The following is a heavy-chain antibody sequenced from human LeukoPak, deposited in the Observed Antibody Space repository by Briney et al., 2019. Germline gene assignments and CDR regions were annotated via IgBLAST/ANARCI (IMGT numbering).Heavy chain of an antibody. CDR2: IKQDGSEK. J-gene: IGHJ6*02. D-gene: IGHD2-2*01. V-gene: IGHV3-7*03. CDR3: TRHSDTYCSRANCYVDNFYGLDV. CDR1: GFTFRSYW. Sequence: PGGSLRLSCAASGFTFRSYWMSWVRQAPGKGLEWVANIKQDGSEKYYVDSVKGRFTISRDNAKNSLYLQMNSLRAEDTAVYYCTRHSDTYCSRANCYVDNFYGLDVWGQGTRVTVSS.